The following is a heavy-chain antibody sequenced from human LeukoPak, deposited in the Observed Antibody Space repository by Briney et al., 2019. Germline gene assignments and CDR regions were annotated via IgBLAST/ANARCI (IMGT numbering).Heavy chain of an antibody. Sequence: SVKVSCKASGGTFSSYAISWVRQAPGQGLEWMGGIIPIFGTAHYAQKFQGRVTITADESTSTAYMELSSPRSEDTAVYYCASGELVVPAAIRSDYYYYYYMDVWGKGTTVTVSS. CDR1: GGTFSSYA. V-gene: IGHV1-69*13. D-gene: IGHD2-2*02. CDR2: IIPIFGTA. J-gene: IGHJ6*03. CDR3: ASGELVVPAAIRSDYYYYYYMDV.